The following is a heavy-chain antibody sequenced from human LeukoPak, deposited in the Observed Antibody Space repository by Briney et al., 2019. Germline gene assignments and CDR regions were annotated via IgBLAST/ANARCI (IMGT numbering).Heavy chain of an antibody. J-gene: IGHJ4*02. V-gene: IGHV3-23*01. CDR2: ISGSGGST. D-gene: IGHD3-3*01. CDR3: AKVHYYDFCSGYYYIDY. CDR1: GFTFSSYA. Sequence: PGGSLRLTCAASGFTFSSYAMSWVRQAPRKGLEWVSAISGSGGSTYYADSVKGRFTISRDNSKNTLYLQMNSLRAEDTAVYYCAKVHYYDFCSGYYYIDYWGQGTLVTVSS.